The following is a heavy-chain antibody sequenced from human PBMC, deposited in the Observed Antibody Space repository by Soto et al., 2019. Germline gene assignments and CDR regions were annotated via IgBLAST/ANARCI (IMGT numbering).Heavy chain of an antibody. V-gene: IGHV3-23*01. J-gene: IGHJ4*02. CDR2: IGGSGGST. Sequence: EVQLLESGGGLVQPGGSLRLSCAASGFTFSSYVMTWVRQAPGKGLEWVSGIGGSGGSTNYADSVKGRFTISRDNSKNTLYLQMNSLRAEDTAVYYCAKDGSGSYSSGGYWGQGTLFTVSS. CDR3: AKDGSGSYSSGGY. D-gene: IGHD1-26*01. CDR1: GFTFSSYV.